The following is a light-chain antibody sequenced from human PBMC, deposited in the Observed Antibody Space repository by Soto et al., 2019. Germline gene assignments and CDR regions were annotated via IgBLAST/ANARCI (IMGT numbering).Light chain of an antibody. CDR1: SSDVGNYNL. J-gene: IGLJ3*02. V-gene: IGLV2-23*02. CDR2: DVA. Sequence: QSALTQPASVSGSPGQSITISCTGTSSDVGNYNLVSWYRQHSGKAPKLMIYDVAKRPSGVSTRFSGSKSGDTASLTVSGLQAEDEADYYCCSYAGSSTWVFGGGTKLTVL. CDR3: CSYAGSSTWV.